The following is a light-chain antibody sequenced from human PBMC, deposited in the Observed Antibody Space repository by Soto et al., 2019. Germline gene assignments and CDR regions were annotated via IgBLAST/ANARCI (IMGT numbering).Light chain of an antibody. J-gene: IGKJ5*01. V-gene: IGKV3-15*01. CDR1: QSVSSY. Sequence: EIVLTQSPATLSLSPGERATLSCRASQSVSSYLAWYQQKPGQAPRLLIYGASTRAIGIPARFSGSGSGTEFTLTISSLQFEDFAVYYCQQYNNWPPTFGQGTRLEIK. CDR2: GAS. CDR3: QQYNNWPPT.